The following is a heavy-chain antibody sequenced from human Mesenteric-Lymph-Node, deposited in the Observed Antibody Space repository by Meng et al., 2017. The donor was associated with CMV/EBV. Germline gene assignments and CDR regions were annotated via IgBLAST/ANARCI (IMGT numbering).Heavy chain of an antibody. CDR3: AKRGAMARNQRDFDY. J-gene: IGHJ4*02. CDR2: IYSGGST. V-gene: IGHV3-66*02. Sequence: GGSLRLSCAASGFTVSSNYMSWVRQAPGKGLEWVSVIYSGGSTYYADSVKGRFTISRDNSKSTLYLQMNSLRAEDTAVYYCAKRGAMARNQRDFDYWGQGTLVTVSS. CDR1: GFTVSSNY. D-gene: IGHD1-14*01.